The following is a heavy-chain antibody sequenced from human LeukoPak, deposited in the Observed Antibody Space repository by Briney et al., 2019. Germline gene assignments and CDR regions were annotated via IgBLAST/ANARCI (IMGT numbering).Heavy chain of an antibody. V-gene: IGHV4-59*01. Sequence: SETLSLTCTVSGGSISSYYWSWIRQPPGKGLEWIGYIYYSGSTNYNPSLKSRVTLSVDTSKNQFSLKLSSVTAADTAVYYCARLASMANYFDSWGLGALVTVSS. CDR1: GGSISSYY. CDR2: IYYSGST. D-gene: IGHD5-24*01. CDR3: ARLASMANYFDS. J-gene: IGHJ4*02.